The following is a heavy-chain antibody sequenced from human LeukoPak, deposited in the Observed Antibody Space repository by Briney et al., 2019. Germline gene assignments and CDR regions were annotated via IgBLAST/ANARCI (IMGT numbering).Heavy chain of an antibody. CDR3: ARGGRYCRSTSCWDF. J-gene: IGHJ4*02. Sequence: APVKASCKPSGCTFKNYDINGVRQAPGQRLEWMGGIIPVFGTPHYAQRFQGRVRITADESTTTAYMELSSLRSDDPALYYCARGGRYCRSTSCWDFWGQGTLVSVSS. CDR1: GCTFKNYD. D-gene: IGHD2-2*01. CDR2: IIPVFGTP. V-gene: IGHV1-69*13.